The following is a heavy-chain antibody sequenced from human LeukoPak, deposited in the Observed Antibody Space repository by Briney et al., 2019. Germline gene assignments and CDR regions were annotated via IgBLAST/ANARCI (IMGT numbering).Heavy chain of an antibody. CDR1: GFTLSSYA. V-gene: IGHV3-23*01. J-gene: IGHJ4*02. CDR2: ISGSGGST. CDR3: AKLPWNDVGIDY. D-gene: IGHD1-1*01. Sequence: PGGSLRLSCAASGFTLSSYAMSWVRQAPGKGLEWVSAISGSGGSTYYADSVKGRFTISRDNSKNTLYLQMNSLRAEDTAVYYCAKLPWNDVGIDYWGQGTLVTVSS.